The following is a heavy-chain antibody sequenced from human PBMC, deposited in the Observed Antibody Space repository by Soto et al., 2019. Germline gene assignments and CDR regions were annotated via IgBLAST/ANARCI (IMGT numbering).Heavy chain of an antibody. D-gene: IGHD1-26*01. CDR3: ARVGGVGAPPGADY. V-gene: IGHV1-69*01. CDR1: GGIFSSYA. Sequence: VQLVQSGAEVKKPGSSVKVSCKASGGIFSSYAISWLRQAPGQGLEWMGAVIPILGQAYYAQNLQDRVTITADESTRTTYMELSSLRSEDTAVYFCARVGGVGAPPGADYWGQRTLVTVSS. J-gene: IGHJ4*02. CDR2: VIPILGQA.